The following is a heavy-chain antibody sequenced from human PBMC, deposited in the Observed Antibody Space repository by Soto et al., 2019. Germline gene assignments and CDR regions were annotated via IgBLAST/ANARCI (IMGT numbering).Heavy chain of an antibody. V-gene: IGHV4-34*01. J-gene: IGHJ4*02. CDR1: GGSFSGYY. Sequence: SETLSLTCAVYGGSFSGYYWSWIRQPPGKGLEWIGEINHSGSTNYNPSLKSRVTISVDTSKNQFSLKLSSVTAADTAVYYCARGKRCSSTSCYVDYWGQGTLVTVSS. CDR2: INHSGST. D-gene: IGHD2-2*01. CDR3: ARGKRCSSTSCYVDY.